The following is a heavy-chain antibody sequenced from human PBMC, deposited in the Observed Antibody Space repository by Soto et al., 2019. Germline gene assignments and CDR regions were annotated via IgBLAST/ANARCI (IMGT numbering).Heavy chain of an antibody. Sequence: QVQLVQSGAEVKKPGASVKVSCKASGYSFTSYGVHWVRQAPGQRLEWMGWINVGNVKTKYSEKFEGRVTIIRDTSASTVYMEMNSVRSEDTAIYYCARVPEYSAGSLDVWGQGTMVTVSS. D-gene: IGHD5-12*01. V-gene: IGHV1-3*01. J-gene: IGHJ3*01. CDR1: GYSFTSYG. CDR3: ARVPEYSAGSLDV. CDR2: INVGNVKT.